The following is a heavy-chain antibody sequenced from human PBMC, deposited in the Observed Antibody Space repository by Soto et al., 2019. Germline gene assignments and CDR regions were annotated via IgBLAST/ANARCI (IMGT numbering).Heavy chain of an antibody. CDR3: ARHDFWSGYYAGSPFEYYYYYMDV. J-gene: IGHJ6*03. CDR1: GYTFTSYG. Sequence: QVQLVQSGAEVKKPGASVKVSCKASGYTFTSYGISWVRQAPGQGLEWMGWISAYNGNTNYAQKLQGRVTMNTDTSTSTAYMELRSLRSDDTAVYYCARHDFWSGYYAGSPFEYYYYYMDVWGKGTTVTVSS. V-gene: IGHV1-18*01. CDR2: ISAYNGNT. D-gene: IGHD3-3*01.